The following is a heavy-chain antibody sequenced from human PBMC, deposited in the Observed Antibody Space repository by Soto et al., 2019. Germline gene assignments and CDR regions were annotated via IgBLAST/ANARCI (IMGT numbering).Heavy chain of an antibody. J-gene: IGHJ5*02. D-gene: IGHD4-17*01. CDR1: GYTFTGYH. CDR3: ARTVQRWNWFDP. Sequence: ASVKVSCKASGYTFTGYHTHWVRQAPGQGLEWMGWINPNSGGTNYAQKLQGRVTMTTDTSTSTAYMELRSLRSDDTAVYYCARTVQRWNWFDPWGQGTLVTVPQ. V-gene: IGHV1-2*02. CDR2: INPNSGGT.